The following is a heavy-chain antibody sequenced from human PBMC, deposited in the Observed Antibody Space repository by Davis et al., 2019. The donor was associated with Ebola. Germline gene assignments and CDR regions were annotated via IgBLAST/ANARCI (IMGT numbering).Heavy chain of an antibody. J-gene: IGHJ6*02. CDR2: INHSGST. D-gene: IGHD2-2*01. CDR1: GGSFSGYY. CDR3: AKGGDIVVVPAAISLGDYYYYGMDV. V-gene: IGHV4-34*01. Sequence: MPSETLSLTCAVYGGSFSGYYWSWIRQPPGKGLEWIGEINHSGSTNYNPSLKSRVTISVDTSKNQFSLKLSSVTAADTAVYYCAKGGDIVVVPAAISLGDYYYYGMDVWGQGTTVTVSS.